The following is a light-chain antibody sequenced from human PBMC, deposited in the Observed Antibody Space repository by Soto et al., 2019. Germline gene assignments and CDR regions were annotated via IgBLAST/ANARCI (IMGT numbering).Light chain of an antibody. CDR3: QKYNNWPPWT. Sequence: EIVMTQSPSTLSVSPGERATLSCRAGQSVSSTLAWYQQKPGQAPRLLIYGASTRATGIPARFSGSGSGTEFTLTISSLQTEAFAVYYCQKYNNWPPWTFGQGTKVEIK. J-gene: IGKJ1*01. V-gene: IGKV3-15*01. CDR2: GAS. CDR1: QSVSST.